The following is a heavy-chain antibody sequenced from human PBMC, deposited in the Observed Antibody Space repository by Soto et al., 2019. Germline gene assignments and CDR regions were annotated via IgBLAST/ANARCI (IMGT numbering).Heavy chain of an antibody. Sequence: HPGGSLRLSCAASGFTFSSYGMHWVRQAPGKGLEWVAVIWYDGSNKYYADSVKGRFTISRDNSKNTLYLQMNSLRAEDTAVYYCARAPTTVTTFDYWGQGTLVTVSS. D-gene: IGHD4-17*01. CDR1: GFTFSSYG. CDR2: IWYDGSNK. J-gene: IGHJ4*02. CDR3: ARAPTTVTTFDY. V-gene: IGHV3-33*01.